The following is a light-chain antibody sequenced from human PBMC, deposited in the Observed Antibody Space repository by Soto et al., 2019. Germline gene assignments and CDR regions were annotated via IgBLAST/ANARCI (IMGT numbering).Light chain of an antibody. CDR2: GAS. CDR3: HHYGRSLSYS. CDR1: QSVDSTS. J-gene: IGKJ2*03. Sequence: EIVLTQSPATLSLSPGERVTLSCGASQSVDSTSMAWYQHKPGLAPILLVYGASRRATGIPDRFSCSGSGTDFTLTISRLEPEDFAVYYWHHYGRSLSYSFGQGTNVEIK. V-gene: IGKV3D-20*01.